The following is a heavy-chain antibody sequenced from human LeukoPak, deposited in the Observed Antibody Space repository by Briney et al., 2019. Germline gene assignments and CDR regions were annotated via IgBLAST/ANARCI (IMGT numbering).Heavy chain of an antibody. J-gene: IGHJ4*02. V-gene: IGHV1-8*01. D-gene: IGHD3-22*01. CDR2: MNPNSGNT. CDR3: ARVNSSGYLLFDY. CDR1: GYTFTSYD. Sequence: ASVKVSCKASGYTFTSYDINWVRQATGQGLEWMGWMNPNSGNTGYAQKFQGRVSMTRNTSISTAYMELSSLRSEDTAVYYCARVNSSGYLLFDYWGQGTLVTVSS.